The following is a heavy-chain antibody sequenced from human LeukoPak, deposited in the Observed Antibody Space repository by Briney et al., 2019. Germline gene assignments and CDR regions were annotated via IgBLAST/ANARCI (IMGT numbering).Heavy chain of an antibody. J-gene: IGHJ4*02. CDR2: IYPDASDI. V-gene: IGHV5-51*01. D-gene: IGHD3-22*01. CDR1: GHTFSSYW. Sequence: GESLKISCKNSGHTFSSYWTGWARQMPGKGLEWMGIIYPDASDIRYSPSFQGQVTISADKSINTAYLQWSSLKASGTAIYYCATTPYHSSNGYRDYWGQGTPVTVSS. CDR3: ATTPYHSSNGYRDY.